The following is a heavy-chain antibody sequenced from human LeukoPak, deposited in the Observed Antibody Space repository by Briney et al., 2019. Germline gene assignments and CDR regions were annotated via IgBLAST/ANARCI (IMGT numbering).Heavy chain of an antibody. D-gene: IGHD2-15*01. V-gene: IGHV2-70*04. CDR3: ARTHELGYCSGGSCYPYFDY. Sequence: SGPTLVNPTQTLTLTCIFSGFSLSTSGMRVSWIRQPPGKALEWLARIDWDDDKFYSTSLKTRLTISKDTSKNQVVLTMTNMDPVDTATYYCARTHELGYCSGGSCYPYFDYWGQGTLVTVSS. J-gene: IGHJ4*02. CDR1: GFSLSTSGMR. CDR2: IDWDDDK.